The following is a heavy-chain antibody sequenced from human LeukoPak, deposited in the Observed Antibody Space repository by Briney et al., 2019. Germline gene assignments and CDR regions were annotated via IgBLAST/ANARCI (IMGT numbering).Heavy chain of an antibody. CDR3: ARGPQTTDYGDPYYDY. CDR1: GGTFSSYA. CDR2: IIPIFGTA. V-gene: IGHV1-69*13. D-gene: IGHD4-17*01. J-gene: IGHJ4*02. Sequence: SVKVSCKASGGTFSSYAISWVRQAPGQGLEWMGGIIPIFGTANYAQKFQGRVTITADESTSAAYMELSSLRSEDTAVYYCARGPQTTDYGDPYYDYWGQGITVTVSS.